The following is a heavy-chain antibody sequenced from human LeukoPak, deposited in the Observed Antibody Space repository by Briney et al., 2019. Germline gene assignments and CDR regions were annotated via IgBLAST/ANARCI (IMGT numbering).Heavy chain of an antibody. D-gene: IGHD3-10*01. CDR2: INPSGGST. Sequence: ASVKVSCKASGYTFTSYYMHWVRQAPGQGLEWMGIINPSGGSTSYAQKFQGRVTMTTDTSTSTAYMELRSLRSDDTAVYYCAREGFGGFFDPWGQGTLVTVSS. J-gene: IGHJ5*02. V-gene: IGHV1-46*01. CDR3: AREGFGGFFDP. CDR1: GYTFTSYY.